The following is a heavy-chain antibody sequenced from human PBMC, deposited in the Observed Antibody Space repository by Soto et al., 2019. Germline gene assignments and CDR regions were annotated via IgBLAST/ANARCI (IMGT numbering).Heavy chain of an antibody. V-gene: IGHV1-2*04. Sequence: ASVKVSFKASGYTFTGYYMHWVRQAPGQGLEWMGWINPNSGGTNYAQKFQGWVTMTRDTSISTAYMELSRLRSDDTAVYYCAREARDYVDCSSTSCYRNDAFDIWGQGTMVTVSS. CDR1: GYTFTGYY. CDR2: INPNSGGT. CDR3: AREARDYVDCSSTSCYRNDAFDI. D-gene: IGHD2-2*02. J-gene: IGHJ3*02.